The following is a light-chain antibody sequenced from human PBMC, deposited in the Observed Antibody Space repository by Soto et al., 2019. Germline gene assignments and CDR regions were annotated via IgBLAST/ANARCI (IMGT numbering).Light chain of an antibody. CDR2: GVS. J-gene: IGKJ2*01. V-gene: IGKV3-20*01. CDR3: QQYHKWPPFT. CDR1: QSVSSSY. Sequence: IVLTQSPGTLSLSPGERATLSCRASQSVSSSYLAWNQQKPGQAPRLLISGVSNRATGTPDRFSGSGSGTEFTLTISSLQSEDFAVYYCQQYHKWPPFTFGQGTKVDIK.